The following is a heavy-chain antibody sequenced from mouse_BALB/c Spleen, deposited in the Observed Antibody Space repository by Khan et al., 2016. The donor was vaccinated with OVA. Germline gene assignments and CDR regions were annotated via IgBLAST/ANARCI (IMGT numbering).Heavy chain of an antibody. Sequence: QLVQSGPELVKPGASVKISCKASGYSFTGYFMNWVMQSHGKSLEWIGRINPHIGETFYNQKFKGKATLTVDESSSTAHMELRSLASEDSAVYYCARIYGSDFDYWGQGTTLTVSS. D-gene: IGHD1-1*01. J-gene: IGHJ2*01. CDR1: GYSFTGYF. CDR2: INPHIGET. CDR3: ARIYGSDFDY. V-gene: IGHV1-20*02.